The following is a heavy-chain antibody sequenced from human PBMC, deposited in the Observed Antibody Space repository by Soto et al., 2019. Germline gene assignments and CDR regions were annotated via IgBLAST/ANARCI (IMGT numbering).Heavy chain of an antibody. CDR1: GFTFSSYS. Sequence: GGSLRLSCAASGFTFSSYSMNWVRQAPGKGLEWVSYISSSSSTIYYADSVKGRFTISRDNAKNSLYLQMNSLRAEDTAVYYCATSYDFWSGYYNWFDPWGQGTLVTVSS. V-gene: IGHV3-48*01. CDR3: ATSYDFWSGYYNWFDP. J-gene: IGHJ5*02. CDR2: ISSSSSTI. D-gene: IGHD3-3*01.